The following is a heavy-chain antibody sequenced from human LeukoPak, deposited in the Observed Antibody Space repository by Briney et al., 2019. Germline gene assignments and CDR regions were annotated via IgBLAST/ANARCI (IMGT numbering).Heavy chain of an antibody. CDR3: ARGLTSSGLRFDY. CDR2: IYYSGNT. Sequence: SETLPLTCTVSGGSINNYYWTWIRQPPGKGLEWIGYIYYSGNTNYNRSLKSRVTVSVDTSKNQFSLKLSSVTAADTAVYYCARGLTSSGLRFDYWGQGTLVTVSS. D-gene: IGHD3-22*01. J-gene: IGHJ4*02. CDR1: GGSINNYY. V-gene: IGHV4-59*01.